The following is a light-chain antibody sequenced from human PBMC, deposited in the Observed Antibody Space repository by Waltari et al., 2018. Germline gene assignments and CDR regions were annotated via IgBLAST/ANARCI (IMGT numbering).Light chain of an antibody. V-gene: IGKV1-12*01. CDR1: QDISSW. CDR3: QQGDGFHPIT. J-gene: IGKJ5*01. CDR2: AVS. Sequence: DIQLTQSPSSVSASVGVRVTITCGASQDISSWLAWYQQKPGQAPRLLIYAVSILHSGVPSRFSGSGSGTDFTLTITSLQPEDFAIYYCQQGDGFHPITFGQGTRLE.